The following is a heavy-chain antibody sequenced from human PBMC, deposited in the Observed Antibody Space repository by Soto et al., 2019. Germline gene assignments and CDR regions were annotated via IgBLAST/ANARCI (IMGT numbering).Heavy chain of an antibody. CDR1: GFTFSSYG. D-gene: IGHD1-26*01. J-gene: IGHJ6*02. Sequence: QVQLVESGGGVVQPGRSLRLSCAASGFTFSSYGMHWVRQAPGKGLEWVAVIWYDGSNKYYADSVKGRFTISRDNSKNTLYLQMNSLRAEDTAVYYCARDRLLGSFYYYGMDVWGQGTTVTVSS. CDR2: IWYDGSNK. CDR3: ARDRLLGSFYYYGMDV. V-gene: IGHV3-33*01.